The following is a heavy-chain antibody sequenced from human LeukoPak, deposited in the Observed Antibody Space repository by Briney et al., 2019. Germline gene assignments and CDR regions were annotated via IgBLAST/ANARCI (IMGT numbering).Heavy chain of an antibody. V-gene: IGHV4-39*07. CDR3: ARDSRTIADY. CDR1: GGSISSSSYY. CDR2: IYYSGST. J-gene: IGHJ4*02. Sequence: SETLSLTCTVSGGSISSSSYYWGWIRQPPGKGLEWIGSIYYSGSTYYNPSLKSRVTISVDTSRNQFSLKLSSVTAADTAMYYCARDSRTIADYWGQGTLVTVSS. D-gene: IGHD5-24*01.